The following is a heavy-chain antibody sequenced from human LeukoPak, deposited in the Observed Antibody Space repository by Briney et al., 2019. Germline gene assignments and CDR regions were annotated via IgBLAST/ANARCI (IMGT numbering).Heavy chain of an antibody. Sequence: PSETLSLTCAVSGGSISGYFWSWSRQPPGKGLEWIGYIYHSGSTYYNPSLKSRVTISVDRSKNQFSLKLSSVTAADTAVYYCARGNDDSSGYGNWDHKYYFDYWGQGTLVTVSS. D-gene: IGHD3-22*01. J-gene: IGHJ4*02. CDR3: ARGNDDSSGYGNWDHKYYFDY. CDR1: GGSISGYF. CDR2: IYHSGST. V-gene: IGHV4-30-2*01.